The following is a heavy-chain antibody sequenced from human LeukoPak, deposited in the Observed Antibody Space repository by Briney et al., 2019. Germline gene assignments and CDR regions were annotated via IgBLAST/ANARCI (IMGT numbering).Heavy chain of an antibody. CDR1: GYTLTELS. Sequence: ASVKVSCKVSGYTLTELSMHWVRQAPGKGLEWMGGFDPEDGETIYAQKFQGRVTMTEDTSTDTAYMELSSLRSEDTAVYYCARDQIAVAGSYYYYYYMDVWGKGTTVTISS. CDR2: FDPEDGET. D-gene: IGHD6-19*01. J-gene: IGHJ6*03. CDR3: ARDQIAVAGSYYYYYYMDV. V-gene: IGHV1-24*01.